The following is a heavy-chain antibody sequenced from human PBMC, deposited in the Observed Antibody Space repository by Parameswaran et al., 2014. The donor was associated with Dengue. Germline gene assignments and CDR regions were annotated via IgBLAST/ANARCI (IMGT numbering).Heavy chain of an antibody. Sequence: GGSLRLSCTASGFTFGDYAMSWVRQAPGKGLEWVGFIRSKAYGGTTEYAASVKGRFTISRDDSKSIAYLQMNSLKTEDTAVYYCTREGILGELSLRYYGMDVWGQGTTVTVSS. CDR3: TREGILGELSLRYYGMDV. D-gene: IGHD3-16*02. J-gene: IGHJ6*02. V-gene: IGHV3-49*04. CDR2: IRSKAYGGTT. CDR1: GFTFGDYA.